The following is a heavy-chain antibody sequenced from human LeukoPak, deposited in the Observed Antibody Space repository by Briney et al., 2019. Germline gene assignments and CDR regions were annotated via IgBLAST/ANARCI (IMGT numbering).Heavy chain of an antibody. CDR3: ARDPGSSSFDY. V-gene: IGHV3-7*01. Sequence: GGSLRLSCAASTFTLSTYWMTWVRQPPGKGPEFVANINEDGSVKNYVESVKGRFTMSRDNAKNSLYLEMNSLRADDTAVYYCARDPGSSSFDYWGQGTLVTVSS. D-gene: IGHD6-13*01. CDR1: TFTLSTYW. CDR2: INEDGSVK. J-gene: IGHJ4*02.